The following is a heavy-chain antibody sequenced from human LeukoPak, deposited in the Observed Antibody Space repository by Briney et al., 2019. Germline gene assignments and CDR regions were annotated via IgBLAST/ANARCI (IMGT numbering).Heavy chain of an antibody. CDR3: AKDPTVLLWFGELPPDPFFDY. D-gene: IGHD3-10*01. Sequence: GGSLRLSCAASGFTFSSYAMSWVRQAPGKGLQWVSTISGSGGSIFYADSVKGRFNIFRDNSKNTLYLQMNSLRAEDTAVYYCAKDPTVLLWFGELPPDPFFDYWGQGTLVTVSS. CDR1: GFTFSSYA. V-gene: IGHV3-23*01. J-gene: IGHJ4*02. CDR2: ISGSGGSI.